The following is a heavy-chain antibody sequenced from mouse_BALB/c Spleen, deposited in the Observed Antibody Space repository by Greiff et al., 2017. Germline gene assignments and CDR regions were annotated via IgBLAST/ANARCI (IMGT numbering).Heavy chain of an antibody. CDR1: GFTFSSYG. J-gene: IGHJ4*01. CDR2: INSNGGST. V-gene: IGHV5-6-3*01. Sequence: EVQGVESGGGLVQPGGSLKLSCAASGFTFSSYGMSWVRQTPDKRLELVATINSNGGSTYYPDSVKGRFTISRDNAKNTLYLQMSSLKSEDTAMYYCARDGTLGYYAMDYWGQGTSVTVSS. D-gene: IGHD4-1*01. CDR3: ARDGTLGYYAMDY.